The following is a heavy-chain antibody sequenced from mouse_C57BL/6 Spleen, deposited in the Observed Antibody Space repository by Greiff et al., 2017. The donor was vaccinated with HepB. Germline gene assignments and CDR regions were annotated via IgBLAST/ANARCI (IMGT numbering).Heavy chain of an antibody. Sequence: VQLQQPGAELVKPGASVKLSCKASGFTFTSYWMHWVKQRPGQGLEWIGMIHPNSGSTNYNEKFKSKATLTVDKSSSTAYMQLSSLTSEDSAVYYCRYYYGSSSSYWYFDVWGTGTTVTVSS. J-gene: IGHJ1*03. CDR2: IHPNSGST. CDR1: GFTFTSYW. D-gene: IGHD1-1*01. CDR3: RYYYGSSSSYWYFDV. V-gene: IGHV1-64*01.